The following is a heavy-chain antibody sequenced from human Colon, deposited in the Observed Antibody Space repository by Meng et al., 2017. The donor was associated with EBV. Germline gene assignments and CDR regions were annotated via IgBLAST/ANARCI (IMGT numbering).Heavy chain of an antibody. Sequence: HAHVQESRTGLVTPSGTRSLPCAVSGGSLSSRNWWCLVRQPPGKGLELIGEIYHSGSTNYNPSLKSRVTISVDESKNQFSLRLSSVTAADTAVYYCARVGAYCGGDCYHPRWGQGTLVTVSS. CDR3: ARVGAYCGGDCYHPR. CDR1: GGSLSSRNW. D-gene: IGHD2-21*02. J-gene: IGHJ4*02. V-gene: IGHV4-4*02. CDR2: IYHSGST.